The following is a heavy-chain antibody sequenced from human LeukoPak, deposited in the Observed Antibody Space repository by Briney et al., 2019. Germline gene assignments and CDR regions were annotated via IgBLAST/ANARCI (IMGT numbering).Heavy chain of an antibody. CDR2: ITSSSYI. CDR3: ARDPSDSSSWYYYGMDV. Sequence: PGGSLRLSCAASGFTFNSYNMNWVRQAPGKGLEWVSSITSSSYIDYADSVKGRFTISRDNAKNSLYLQMNSLRAEDTAVYYCARDPSDSSSWYYYGMDVWGQGTTVTVSS. V-gene: IGHV3-21*01. CDR1: GFTFNSYN. J-gene: IGHJ6*02. D-gene: IGHD6-13*01.